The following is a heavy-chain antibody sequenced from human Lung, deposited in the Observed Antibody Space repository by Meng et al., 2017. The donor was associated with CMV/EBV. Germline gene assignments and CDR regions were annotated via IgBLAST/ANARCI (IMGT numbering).Heavy chain of an antibody. D-gene: IGHD2-15*01. CDR2: INPNSGDT. CDR3: ARVKRYCTCGSWSSTGYYGMEF. CDR1: GYNFTGYY. J-gene: IGHJ6*02. Sequence: ASXXVSXKASGYNFTGYYMHWVRQAPGQGLEWMGWINPNSGDTNYAQKFQGRVTMTGDTSITTAYMELSRLRYDDMAVYYCARVKRYCTCGSWSSTGYYGMEFXGQGXTVTVSS. V-gene: IGHV1-2*02.